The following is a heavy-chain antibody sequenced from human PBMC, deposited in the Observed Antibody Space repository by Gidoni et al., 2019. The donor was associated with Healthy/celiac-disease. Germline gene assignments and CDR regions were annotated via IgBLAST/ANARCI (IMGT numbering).Heavy chain of an antibody. J-gene: IGHJ6*02. D-gene: IGHD1-26*01. V-gene: IGHV1-24*01. Sequence: QVQLLQSGAEVNKPGASVKVSCKFSGYTLTDLPMPWVRQAPGKGLEWMGGFDPEDGETIYAQKFQGRVTMTEDTSTDTAYMELSSLRSEDTAVYYCATMPLRRANYYYYGMDVWGQGTTVTVSS. CDR2: FDPEDGET. CDR1: GYTLTDLP. CDR3: ATMPLRRANYYYYGMDV.